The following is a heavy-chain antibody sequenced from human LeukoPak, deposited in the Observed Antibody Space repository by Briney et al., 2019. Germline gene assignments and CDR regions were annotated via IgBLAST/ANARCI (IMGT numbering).Heavy chain of an antibody. V-gene: IGHV3-74*03. D-gene: IGHD3-16*02. CDR3: ARGGHDSYRSLGTLVDY. CDR2: IYSDGSTT. CDR1: GFSFNRYW. Sequence: GGSLRLSCAASGFSFNRYWMHWVRHAPGKGLVWVSRIYSDGSTTMYADSVKGRFTISRDNARNTLYLQVSSLRVEDTAVYYCARGGHDSYRSLGTLVDYWGQGTLVTVSS. J-gene: IGHJ4*02.